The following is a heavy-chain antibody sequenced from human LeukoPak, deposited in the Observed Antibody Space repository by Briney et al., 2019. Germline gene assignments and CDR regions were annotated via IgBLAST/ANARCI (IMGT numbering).Heavy chain of an antibody. CDR3: ARAMPHDNWFDP. D-gene: IGHD2-2*01. J-gene: IGHJ5*02. Sequence: GGSLRLSCAASGLTFNSYWMHWVRQVAGKGLVWVARINGDASNTTYADSVKGRFTISRDNAKNTLYLQMNSLRVDDTAVYYCARAMPHDNWFDPWGQGGLVTVSS. V-gene: IGHV3-74*03. CDR1: GLTFNSYW. CDR2: INGDASNT.